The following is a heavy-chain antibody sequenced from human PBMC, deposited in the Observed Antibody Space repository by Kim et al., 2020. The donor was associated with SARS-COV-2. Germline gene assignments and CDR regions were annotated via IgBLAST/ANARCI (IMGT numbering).Heavy chain of an antibody. J-gene: IGHJ4*02. CDR2: ISGSGGST. D-gene: IGHD4-17*01. CDR1: GFTFSSYA. Sequence: GGSLRLSCAASGFTFSSYAMSWVRQAPGKGLEWVSAISGSGGSTYYADSVKGRFTISRDNSKNTLYLQMNSLRAEDTAVYYCAKDPTSHYGDYTFPFDYWGQGTLVTVSS. CDR3: AKDPTSHYGDYTFPFDY. V-gene: IGHV3-23*01.